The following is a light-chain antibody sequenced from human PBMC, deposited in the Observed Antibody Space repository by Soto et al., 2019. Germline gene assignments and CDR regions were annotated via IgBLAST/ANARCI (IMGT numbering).Light chain of an antibody. CDR2: EVT. Sequence: QSVLTQPPSASGSPGQSVTISCTGTSSDVGGYNYVSWYQQLPGKAPKLMIYEVTKRPSGVPDRFSGSKSGNTASLTVSGLQAEDEADYYCSSYAGSNXFVFGTGTKVTVL. J-gene: IGLJ1*01. V-gene: IGLV2-8*01. CDR3: SSYAGSNXFV. CDR1: SSDVGGYNY.